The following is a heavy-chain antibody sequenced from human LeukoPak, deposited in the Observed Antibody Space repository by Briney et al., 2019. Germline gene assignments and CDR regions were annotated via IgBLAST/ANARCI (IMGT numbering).Heavy chain of an antibody. Sequence: PGRSLRLSCAASGFTFSSYAMHWVRQAPGKGLEWVAVISYDGSNKYYADSVKGRFTISRDNSKNTLYLQMNSLRAEDTAVYYCAKEVEEHKFLTFYYGMDVWGQGTTVTVSS. D-gene: IGHD1/OR15-1a*01. J-gene: IGHJ6*02. V-gene: IGHV3-30*04. CDR2: ISYDGSNK. CDR3: AKEVEEHKFLTFYYGMDV. CDR1: GFTFSSYA.